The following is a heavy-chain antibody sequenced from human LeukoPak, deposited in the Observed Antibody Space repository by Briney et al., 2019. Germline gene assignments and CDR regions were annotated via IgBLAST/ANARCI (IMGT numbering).Heavy chain of an antibody. Sequence: GGSLRLSCAASGFTFSSYGMHWVRQAPGKGLEWVAFIRYDGSNKYYADSVKGRFTISRDNSKNTLYLQMNSLRAKDTAVYYCAKIPLRYFDWREFDPWGQGTLVTVSS. V-gene: IGHV3-30*02. CDR3: AKIPLRYFDWREFDP. D-gene: IGHD3-9*01. CDR2: IRYDGSNK. J-gene: IGHJ5*02. CDR1: GFTFSSYG.